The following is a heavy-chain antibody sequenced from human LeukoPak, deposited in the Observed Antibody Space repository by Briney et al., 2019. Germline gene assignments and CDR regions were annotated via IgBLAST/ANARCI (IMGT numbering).Heavy chain of an antibody. CDR1: GGSFSGYY. D-gene: IGHD3-3*01. V-gene: IGHV4-34*01. CDR3: ARGPTHDFWSGYYS. J-gene: IGHJ5*02. Sequence: NPSETLSLACAVYGGSFSGYYWSWIRQPPGKGLEWIGEINHSGSTNYNPSLKSRVTISVDTSKNQFSLKLSSVTAADTAVYYCARGPTHDFWSGYYSWGQGTLVTVSS. CDR2: INHSGST.